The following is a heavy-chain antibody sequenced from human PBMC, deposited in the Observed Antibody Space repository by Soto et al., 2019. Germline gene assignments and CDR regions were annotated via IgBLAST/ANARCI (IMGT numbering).Heavy chain of an antibody. J-gene: IGHJ6*02. Sequence: QVQLVQSGDEMKKPGASVRVSCKASGYIFVNYGIAWVRQAPGQGLEWMGWISTYTGDTHSACKVQVRLTITTDTSPSTAYMDLGGLTYDETAVYDCGMVANYVTPTPLDVWGQGTTVTVSS. D-gene: IGHD3-16*01. CDR2: ISTYTGDT. V-gene: IGHV1-18*01. CDR3: GMVANYVTPTPLDV. CDR1: GYIFVNYG.